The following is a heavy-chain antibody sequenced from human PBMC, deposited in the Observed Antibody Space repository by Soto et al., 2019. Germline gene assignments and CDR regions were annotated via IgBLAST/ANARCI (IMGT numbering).Heavy chain of an antibody. V-gene: IGHV3-74*01. CDR2: ISGDGSGT. Sequence: GGSLRLSCAASELTFRSYWMHWVRQSPGKGLVWVSRISGDGSGTNYADSVKGRFTISRDNAKDTVYLQIDSLRAEDTAVYYCARSLPGTYGAFDLWGQGTLVTV. D-gene: IGHD1-7*01. CDR1: ELTFRSYW. CDR3: ARSLPGTYGAFDL. J-gene: IGHJ3*01.